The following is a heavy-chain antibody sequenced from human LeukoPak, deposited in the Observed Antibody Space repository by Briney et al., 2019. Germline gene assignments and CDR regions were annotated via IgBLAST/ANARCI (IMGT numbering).Heavy chain of an antibody. V-gene: IGHV4-59*01. Sequence: SETLSLTCVVYGGSFSSYYWSWIRQPPGKGLEWIGYIYYSGSTNYNPSLKSRVAISVDTSKNQFSLKLSSVTAADTAVYYCARDEIAGIAARTPFRHWGQGTLVTASS. J-gene: IGHJ4*02. CDR2: IYYSGST. CDR3: ARDEIAGIAARTPFRH. CDR1: GGSFSSYY. D-gene: IGHD6-6*01.